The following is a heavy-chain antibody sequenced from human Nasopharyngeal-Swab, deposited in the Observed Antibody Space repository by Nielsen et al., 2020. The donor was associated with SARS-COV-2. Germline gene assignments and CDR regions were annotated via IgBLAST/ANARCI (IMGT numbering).Heavy chain of an antibody. D-gene: IGHD2-15*01. J-gene: IGHJ5*02. V-gene: IGHV4-34*01. CDR1: GGSFSGYY. Sequence: SETLSLTCAVYGGSFSGYYRSWIRQPPGKGLEWIGEINHSGSTNYNPSLKSRVTISVDTSKNQFSLKLSSVTAADTAVYYCARECSGGSCYLVGFDPWGQGTLVTVSS. CDR3: ARECSGGSCYLVGFDP. CDR2: INHSGST.